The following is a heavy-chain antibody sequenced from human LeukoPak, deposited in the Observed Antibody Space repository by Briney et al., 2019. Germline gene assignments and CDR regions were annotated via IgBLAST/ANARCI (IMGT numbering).Heavy chain of an antibody. D-gene: IGHD3-22*01. CDR2: ISAYNGNT. V-gene: IGHV1-18*04. CDR3: ASCRGYDSSDVRY. J-gene: IGHJ4*02. Sequence: ASVKVSCKAFGYTFTSNYMHWVRQAPGQGLEWMGWISAYNGNTNYAQMLQGRVTMTTDTSTSTAYMELSSLRSEDTAVYYCASCRGYDSSDVRYWGQGTLVTVSS. CDR1: GYTFTSNY.